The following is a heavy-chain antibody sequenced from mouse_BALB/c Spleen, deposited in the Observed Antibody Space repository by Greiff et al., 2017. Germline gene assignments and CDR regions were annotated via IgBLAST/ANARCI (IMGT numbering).Heavy chain of an antibody. CDR3: AIQGAGTRYCYFDV. D-gene: IGHD4-1*01. Sequence: EVQGVESGGGLVQPGGSLKLSCAASGFTFSSYTMSWVRQTPEKRLEWVAYISNGGGSTYYPDTVKGRFTISRDNAKNTLYLQMSSLKSEDTAMYYCAIQGAGTRYCYFDVWGAGTTVTVSS. V-gene: IGHV5-12-2*01. CDR2: ISNGGGST. CDR1: GFTFSSYT. J-gene: IGHJ1*01.